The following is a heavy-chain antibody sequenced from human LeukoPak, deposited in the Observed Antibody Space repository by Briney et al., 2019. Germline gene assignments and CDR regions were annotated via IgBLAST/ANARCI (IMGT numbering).Heavy chain of an antibody. CDR2: IWYDGSNK. J-gene: IGHJ4*02. CDR3: AKYYSGSYFDY. CDR1: GFTFSSYG. V-gene: IGHV3-33*06. D-gene: IGHD1-26*01. Sequence: GGSLRLSCAASGFTFSSYGMHWVRQAPGKGLEWVAVIWYDGSNKYYADSVKGRFTISRDNSKNTLYLQMNSLRAEDTAVYYCAKYYSGSYFDYWGQGTLVTVSS.